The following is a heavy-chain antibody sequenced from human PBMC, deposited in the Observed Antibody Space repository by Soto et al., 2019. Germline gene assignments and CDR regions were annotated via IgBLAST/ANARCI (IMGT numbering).Heavy chain of an antibody. D-gene: IGHD2-8*02. V-gene: IGHV3-23*01. J-gene: IGHJ5*02. CDR1: GFTFSSYA. Sequence: GGSLRLSCAASGFTFSSYAMSWVRQAPGKGLEWVSAISGSGGSTHYADSVKGRFTISRDNSKNTLYLQMNSLRAEDTAVYYCAKAGYWDNWFDPWGQGTLVTVSS. CDR2: ISGSGGST. CDR3: AKAGYWDNWFDP.